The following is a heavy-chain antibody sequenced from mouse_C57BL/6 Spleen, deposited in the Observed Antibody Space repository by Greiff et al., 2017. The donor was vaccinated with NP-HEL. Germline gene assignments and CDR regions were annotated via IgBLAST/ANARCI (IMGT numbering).Heavy chain of an antibody. D-gene: IGHD1-1*01. J-gene: IGHJ1*03. CDR2: ISSGSSTI. V-gene: IGHV5-17*01. CDR1: GFTFSDYG. Sequence: EVHLVESGGGLVKPGGSLKLSCAASGFTFSDYGMHWVRQAPEKGLEWVAYISSGSSTIYYADTVKGRFTISRDNAKNTLFLQMTSLRCEDTAMYYCARHGSSYGWYFDVWGTGTTVTVSS. CDR3: ARHGSSYGWYFDV.